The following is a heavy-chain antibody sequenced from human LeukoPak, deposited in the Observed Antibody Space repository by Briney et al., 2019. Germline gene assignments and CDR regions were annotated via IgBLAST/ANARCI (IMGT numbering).Heavy chain of an antibody. Sequence: PGGSLRLSCAASGFTFSSYSMNWVRQAPGKGLEWVSYISSSSSTIYYADSVKGRFTISRDNAKNSLYLQMNSLRAEDTVVYYCARLCQQQIMITFGGAPGAFDIWGQGTMVTVSS. CDR2: ISSSSSTI. D-gene: IGHD3-16*01. J-gene: IGHJ3*02. CDR1: GFTFSSYS. CDR3: ARLCQQQIMITFGGAPGAFDI. V-gene: IGHV3-48*01.